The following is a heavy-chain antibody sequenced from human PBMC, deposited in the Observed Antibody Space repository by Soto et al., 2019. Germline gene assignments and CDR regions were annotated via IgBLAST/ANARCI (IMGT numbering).Heavy chain of an antibody. CDR2: ISAYNGNT. J-gene: IGHJ5*02. Sequence: ASVKVSCKASGYTFTSYGISWVRQAPGQGLEWMGWISAYNGNTNYAQKLQGRVTMTTDTSTSTDYMELRSLRSDDTAVYYCARDPDSSGYYDWFDPWGQGTLVTVSS. V-gene: IGHV1-18*04. CDR3: ARDPDSSGYYDWFDP. CDR1: GYTFTSYG. D-gene: IGHD3-22*01.